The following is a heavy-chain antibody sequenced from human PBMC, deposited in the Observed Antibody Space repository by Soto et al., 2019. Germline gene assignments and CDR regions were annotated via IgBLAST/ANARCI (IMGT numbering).Heavy chain of an antibody. CDR1: GGSISSGGYY. V-gene: IGHV4-31*03. CDR3: ARAGIQLATVTYFDY. CDR2: IYYSGST. J-gene: IGHJ4*02. Sequence: NPSETLSLTCTVSGGSISSGGYYWSWIRQHPGKGLEWIGYIYYSGSTYYNPSLKSRVTILVDTSYNQFSLKVSSVTAADTAVYYCARAGIQLATVTYFDYWGQGTPVTVSS. D-gene: IGHD4-4*01.